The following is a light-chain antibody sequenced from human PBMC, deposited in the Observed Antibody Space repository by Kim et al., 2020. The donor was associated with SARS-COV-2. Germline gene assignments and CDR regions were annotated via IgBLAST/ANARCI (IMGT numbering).Light chain of an antibody. CDR2: AAS. Sequence: ASVGDSVTITCRASQGISSYLAWYQQKPGKAPKLLIYAASTLQSGVPSRFSGSGSGTEFTLTINSLQPEDFATYYCQQLNSYPLTFGGGTKVDIK. V-gene: IGKV1-9*01. J-gene: IGKJ4*01. CDR1: QGISSY. CDR3: QQLNSYPLT.